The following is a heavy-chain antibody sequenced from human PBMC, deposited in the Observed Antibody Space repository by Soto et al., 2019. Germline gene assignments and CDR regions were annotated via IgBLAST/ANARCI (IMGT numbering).Heavy chain of an antibody. D-gene: IGHD1-26*01. V-gene: IGHV3-74*01. Sequence: GGSLRLSCAASGFTFSSYWMHWVRQAPGKGLVWVSRINSDGSSTSYADSVKGRFTISRDNAKNTLYLQMNSLRAEDTAVYYCARGGLQSNTHDYWGQGTLVTVSS. CDR3: ARGGLQSNTHDY. CDR2: INSDGSST. CDR1: GFTFSSYW. J-gene: IGHJ4*02.